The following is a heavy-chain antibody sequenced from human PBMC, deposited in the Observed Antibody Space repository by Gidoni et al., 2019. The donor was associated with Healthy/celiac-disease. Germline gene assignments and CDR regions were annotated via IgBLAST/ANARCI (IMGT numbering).Heavy chain of an antibody. V-gene: IGHV3-11*05. CDR2: ISSSSSYT. Sequence: QVQLVESGGGLVTPGGSLRLSCAASGFTFSDYYMSWFRPAPGKGLEWVSYISSSSSYTNYADSVKGRFTISRDNAKNSLYLQMNSLRAEDTAVYYCARGGGNGYPADYWGQGTLVTVSS. J-gene: IGHJ4*02. CDR3: ARGGGNGYPADY. CDR1: GFTFSDYY. D-gene: IGHD5-12*01.